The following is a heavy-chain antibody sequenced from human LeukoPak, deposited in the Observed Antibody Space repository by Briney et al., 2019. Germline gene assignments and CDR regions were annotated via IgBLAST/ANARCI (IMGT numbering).Heavy chain of an antibody. Sequence: PGGSLRLSCAASGFTFSSYSMNWVRQAPGKGLEWVSSISSSSSYIYYADSVKGRFTISRYNAKNSLYLQMNSLRAEDTAVYYCARVLDYGDPLPPLYYYYYYGMDVWGKGTTVTVSS. CDR1: GFTFSSYS. V-gene: IGHV3-21*01. J-gene: IGHJ6*04. D-gene: IGHD4-17*01. CDR3: ARVLDYGDPLPPLYYYYYYGMDV. CDR2: ISSSSSYI.